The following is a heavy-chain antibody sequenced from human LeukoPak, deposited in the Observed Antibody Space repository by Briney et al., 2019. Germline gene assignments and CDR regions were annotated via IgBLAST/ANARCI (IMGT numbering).Heavy chain of an antibody. CDR3: AKGMTTVTTYLPYYYGMDV. J-gene: IGHJ6*02. V-gene: IGHV3-23*01. Sequence: GGSLRLSCAASGFTFSSYAMSWVRQAPGKGLEWVSTISGSAGSTYYADSVKGRFTISRDTSKNTLYLQMNSLRAEDTAVYYCAKGMTTVTTYLPYYYGMDVWGQGTTVTVSS. CDR1: GFTFSSYA. D-gene: IGHD4-17*01. CDR2: ISGSAGST.